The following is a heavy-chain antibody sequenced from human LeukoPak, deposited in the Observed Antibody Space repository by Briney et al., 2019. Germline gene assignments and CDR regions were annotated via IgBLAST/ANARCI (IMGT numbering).Heavy chain of an antibody. CDR2: ISYDGSNK. CDR3: ARDLAKGYSSGYSI. Sequence: PGGSLRLSCAASGFTFSSYGMHWVRQAPGKGLEWVAVISYDGSNKYYADTVKGRFTISRDNSKNSLYLQMNSLRDEDTAVYYCARDLAKGYSSGYSIWGQGTLVTVSS. J-gene: IGHJ4*02. V-gene: IGHV3-30*03. CDR1: GFTFSSYG. D-gene: IGHD3-22*01.